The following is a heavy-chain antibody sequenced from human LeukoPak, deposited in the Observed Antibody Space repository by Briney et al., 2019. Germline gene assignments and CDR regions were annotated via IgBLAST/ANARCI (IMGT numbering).Heavy chain of an antibody. V-gene: IGHV1-69*13. J-gene: IGHJ6*03. D-gene: IGHD2-2*01. CDR2: IIPIFGTA. CDR3: ARVRPGSSDTDYYYYYMDV. CDR1: GGTFSSYA. Sequence: SVKVSCKASGGTFSSYAISWVRQAPGQGLEWMGGIIPIFGTANYAQKFQGRVTITADESTSTAYMELSSLRSDDTAVYYCARVRPGSSDTDYYYYYMDVWGKGTTVTVSS.